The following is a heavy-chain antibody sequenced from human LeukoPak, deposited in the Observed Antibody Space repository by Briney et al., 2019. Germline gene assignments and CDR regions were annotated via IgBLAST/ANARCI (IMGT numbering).Heavy chain of an antibody. CDR1: GGSFSGYY. V-gene: IGHV4-34*01. CDR3: ARLYSSGWYLRSYYYYMDV. CDR2: INHSGST. D-gene: IGHD6-19*01. Sequence: SETLSLTCAVYGGSFSGYYWSWIRQPPGKGLEWIGEINHSGSTNYNPSLKSRVTISVDTSKNQFSLKLSSVTAADTAVYYCARLYSSGWYLRSYYYYMDVWGKGTTVTVSS. J-gene: IGHJ6*03.